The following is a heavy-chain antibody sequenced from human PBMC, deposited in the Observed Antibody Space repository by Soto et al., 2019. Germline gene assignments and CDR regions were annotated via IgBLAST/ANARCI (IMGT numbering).Heavy chain of an antibody. D-gene: IGHD3-10*02. CDR1: GYTFTSYG. CDR2: ISAYNGNT. Sequence: GASVKVSCKASGYTFTSYGISWVRQAPGQGLEWMGWISAYNGNTNYAQKLQGRVTMATDTSTSTAYMELRSLRSDDTAVYYCARGRVEMATMVGFDYWGQGTLVTVSS. V-gene: IGHV1-18*01. CDR3: ARGRVEMATMVGFDY. J-gene: IGHJ4*02.